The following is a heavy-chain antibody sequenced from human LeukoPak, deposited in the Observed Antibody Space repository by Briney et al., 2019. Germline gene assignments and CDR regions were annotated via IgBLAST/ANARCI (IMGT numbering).Heavy chain of an antibody. V-gene: IGHV7-4-1*02. J-gene: IGHJ4*02. CDR1: GYTFTSYA. CDR3: ARGLALNYYDSSGYEPVFDY. D-gene: IGHD3-22*01. Sequence: ASVKVSCKASGYTFTSYAMNWVRQAPGQGLEWMGWINTNTGNPTYAQGFTGRFVFSLDTSVSTAYLQISSLKAEDTAVYYCARGLALNYYDSSGYEPVFDYWGQGTLVTVSS. CDR2: INTNTGNP.